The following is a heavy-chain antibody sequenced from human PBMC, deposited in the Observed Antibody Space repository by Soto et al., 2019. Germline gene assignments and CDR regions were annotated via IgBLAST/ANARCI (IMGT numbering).Heavy chain of an antibody. V-gene: IGHV3-73*02. Sequence: EVQLAQSGGGLVQPGGSLKLSCAASGFTFSGSAMHWVRQASGKGLEWVGSLRDKTDTYATAVRGRFTISRDDSKNTAYLHMNSLQTDDTAVYYCTSLEPNPVYFDPWGQGTLVTVSS. CDR2: LRDKTDTYAT. J-gene: IGHJ5*02. CDR1: GFTFSGSA. CDR3: TSLEPNPVYFDP.